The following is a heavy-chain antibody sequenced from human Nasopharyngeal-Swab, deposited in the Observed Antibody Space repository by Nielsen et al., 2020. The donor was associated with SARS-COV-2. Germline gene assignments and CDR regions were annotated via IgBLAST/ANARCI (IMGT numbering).Heavy chain of an antibody. D-gene: IGHD6-19*01. V-gene: IGHV3-74*01. CDR3: ARGGVPGSFDY. CDR1: GFTLSDYW. CDR2: IQNDGRTT. J-gene: IGHJ4*02. Sequence: GESLKISCAASGFTLSDYWMHWVRQAPGKGPVWVSRIQNDGRTTTYADAVKGRFTISRDNAENTLYLQMNSLRAEDTAVYYCARGGVPGSFDYWGQGTLLTVSS.